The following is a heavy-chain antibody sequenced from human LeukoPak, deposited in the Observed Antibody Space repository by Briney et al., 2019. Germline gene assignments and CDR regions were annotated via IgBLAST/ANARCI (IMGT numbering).Heavy chain of an antibody. J-gene: IGHJ5*02. CDR2: ISDSGGRT. CDR3: AKDLPTKCRGDCPSVS. D-gene: IGHD2-21*02. Sequence: PGGSLRLSCAASGFTFRSYAMNWVRQAPGKGLEWVSGISDSGGRTYYADTVKGRFTISRDNSKNTLYLQMNSLRVEDTAVYYCAKDLPTKCRGDCPSVSWGRGTLVSVSS. V-gene: IGHV3-23*01. CDR1: GFTFRSYA.